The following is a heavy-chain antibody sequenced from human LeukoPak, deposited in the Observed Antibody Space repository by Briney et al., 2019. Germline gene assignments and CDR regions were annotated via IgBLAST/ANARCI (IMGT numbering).Heavy chain of an antibody. CDR1: GFTFSSYG. CDR3: AKDFVRYCSSTSCYNLDY. J-gene: IGHJ4*02. V-gene: IGHV3-30*02. D-gene: IGHD2-2*02. Sequence: PGGSLRLSCAASGFTFSSYGMHWVRQAPGKGLEWVAFIRYDGSNKYYADSVKGRFTISRDNSKNTLYLQMNSLRAEDTAVYYCAKDFVRYCSSTSCYNLDYWGQGTLVTVSS. CDR2: IRYDGSNK.